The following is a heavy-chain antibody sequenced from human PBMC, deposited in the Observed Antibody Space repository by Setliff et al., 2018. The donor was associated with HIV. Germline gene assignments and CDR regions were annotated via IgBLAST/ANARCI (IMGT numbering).Heavy chain of an antibody. D-gene: IGHD6-19*01. CDR1: GYTLTELS. CDR2: FDPEDGGT. CDR3: ATAKEVWLAEGGFDY. V-gene: IGHV1-24*01. Sequence: GASVKVSCKVSGYTLTELSMHWVRQASGKGFEWMGRFDPEDGGTLYAHKSQGRVTMTEDTSTDTAYLELSGLKSDDTAVYYCATAKEVWLAEGGFDYWGQGTLVTVSS. J-gene: IGHJ4*02.